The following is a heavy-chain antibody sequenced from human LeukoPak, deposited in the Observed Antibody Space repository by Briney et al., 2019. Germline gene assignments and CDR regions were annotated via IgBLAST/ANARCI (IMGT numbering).Heavy chain of an antibody. CDR1: GFTFSDEY. J-gene: IGHJ4*02. CDR2: ISGSGGST. CDR3: AKDHRYSSGWYDFDY. D-gene: IGHD6-19*01. V-gene: IGHV3-23*01. Sequence: PGGSLRLSCAASGFTFSDEYMTWIRQAPGKGLEWVSAISGSGGSTYYVDSVKGRFTISRDNSKNTLYLQMNSLRAEDTAVYYCAKDHRYSSGWYDFDYWGQGTLVTVSS.